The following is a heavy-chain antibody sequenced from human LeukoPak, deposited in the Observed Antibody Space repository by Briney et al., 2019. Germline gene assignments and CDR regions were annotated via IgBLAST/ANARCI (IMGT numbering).Heavy chain of an antibody. CDR2: ISGSGGST. J-gene: IGHJ5*02. Sequence: PGGSLRLSCAASGFTFSSYAMSWVRQAAGKGLEWASAISGSGGSTYYADSVKGRFTISRDNSKNTLYLQMNSLRAEDTAVYYCAKDGPNYDILTGYYRGWFDPWGQGTLVTVSS. D-gene: IGHD3-9*01. CDR1: GFTFSSYA. V-gene: IGHV3-23*01. CDR3: AKDGPNYDILTGYYRGWFDP.